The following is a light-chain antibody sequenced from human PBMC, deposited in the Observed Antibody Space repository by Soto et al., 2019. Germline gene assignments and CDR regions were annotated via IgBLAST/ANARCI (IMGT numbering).Light chain of an antibody. CDR2: AAS. V-gene: IGKV1-39*01. CDR1: QTITTF. Sequence: DIQMTQSPSSLSASVGDRVTITCRASQTITTFLNWYQQRPGEAPKLLIFAASSLQSGVPSRFSGSGSGTDFTLTISSLQPEDFATYFCQQSYSTPQTF. J-gene: IGKJ1*01. CDR3: QQSYSTPQT.